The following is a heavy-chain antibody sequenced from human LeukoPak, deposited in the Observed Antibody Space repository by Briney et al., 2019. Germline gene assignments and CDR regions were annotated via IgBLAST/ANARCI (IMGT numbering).Heavy chain of an antibody. CDR2: MYYSGST. Sequence: SETLSLTCTVSGGSISHYYWSWIRQPPGKGLEWIGYMYYSGSTNYNPSLKSRVTISVDTSKNQFSLKLSSVTAADTAVYYCASSHPLDSYNDYYTPFDYWGQGTLVTVSS. V-gene: IGHV4-59*01. CDR3: ASSHPLDSYNDYYTPFDY. D-gene: IGHD3-16*01. CDR1: GGSISHYY. J-gene: IGHJ4*02.